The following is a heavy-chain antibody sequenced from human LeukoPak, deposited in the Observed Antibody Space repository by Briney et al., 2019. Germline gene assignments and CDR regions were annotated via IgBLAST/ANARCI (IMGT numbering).Heavy chain of an antibody. CDR3: ARQGSSGAGYFDH. CDR2: MYHSGNT. CDR1: GYSISSGYY. J-gene: IGHJ4*02. Sequence: SETLSLTCAVSGYSISSGYYWGWIRQPPGKGPEWIGSMYHSGNTYYNPSLKSRVTISVDTSKNQLSLKLTSVTAADTAVYFCARQGSSGAGYFDHWGQGTLVTVSS. D-gene: IGHD6-19*01. V-gene: IGHV4-38-2*01.